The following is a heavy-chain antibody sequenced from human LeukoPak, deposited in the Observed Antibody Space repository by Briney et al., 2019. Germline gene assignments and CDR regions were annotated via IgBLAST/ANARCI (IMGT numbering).Heavy chain of an antibody. Sequence: GGALRLSCAASGFTFSSSSMDCVRQAAGEGLEWVSSISSSSSYIYYADAVKGRFTISRDNAKNPLYPQMNSLRAEDTAVYYCARDTGVRYFDWLPLDHWGQGTLVTVSS. D-gene: IGHD3-9*01. CDR3: ARDTGVRYFDWLPLDH. CDR1: GFTFSSSS. CDR2: ISSSSSYI. J-gene: IGHJ4*02. V-gene: IGHV3-21*01.